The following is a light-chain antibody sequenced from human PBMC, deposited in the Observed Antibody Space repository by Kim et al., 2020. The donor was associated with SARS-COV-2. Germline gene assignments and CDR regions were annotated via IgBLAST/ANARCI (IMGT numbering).Light chain of an antibody. CDR1: QGIGSR. V-gene: IGKV1D-16*01. CDR3: ERYNDDPFT. CDR2: AAS. Sequence: DIQMTQSPPSLSASVGDRVTITCRASQGIGSRLVWYQQKPEKAPKSLIFAASTLQSGVPSRFSGSGSGSDFTLTITSLQPEDTATNNCERYNDDPFTCGPGTRREIK. J-gene: IGKJ5*01.